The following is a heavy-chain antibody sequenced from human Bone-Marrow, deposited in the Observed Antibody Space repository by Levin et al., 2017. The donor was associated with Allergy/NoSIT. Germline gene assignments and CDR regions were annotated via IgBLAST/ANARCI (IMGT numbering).Heavy chain of an antibody. CDR1: GFTFDDYG. D-gene: IGHD6-19*01. CDR3: ARDPLNFEVAGNDY. CDR2: VGWSGGRT. J-gene: IGHJ4*02. V-gene: IGHV3-20*04. Sequence: GESLKISCAASGFTFDDYGMSWVRQVPGKGLEWVSGVGWSGGRTGYADSVKGRFTISRDNAKNSLYLEMTSLRAEDTAVYYCARDPLNFEVAGNDYWGQGTLVTVSS.